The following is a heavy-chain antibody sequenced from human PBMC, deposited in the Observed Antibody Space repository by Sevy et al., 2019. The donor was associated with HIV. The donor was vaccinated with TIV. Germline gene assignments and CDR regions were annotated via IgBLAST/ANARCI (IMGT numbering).Heavy chain of an antibody. Sequence: GGSLRLSCAASGLTFSHYWMHWVRQAPGKGLVWVSRINSDGSSTNYADSVKGRFIISRDNAKNTLYLQMNSLRADDTAVFYCARDRVVGATAAFDIWGQGTMVTVSS. V-gene: IGHV3-74*01. CDR1: GLTFSHYW. CDR2: INSDGSST. D-gene: IGHD1-26*01. CDR3: ARDRVVGATAAFDI. J-gene: IGHJ3*02.